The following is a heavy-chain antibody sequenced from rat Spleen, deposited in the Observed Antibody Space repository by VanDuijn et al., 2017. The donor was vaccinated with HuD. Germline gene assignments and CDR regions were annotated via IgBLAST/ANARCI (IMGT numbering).Heavy chain of an antibody. D-gene: IGHD1-4*01. CDR2: IWTGGTT. CDR1: GFSLTSYN. J-gene: IGHJ2*01. Sequence: QVQLKESGPGLVQPSQTLSLTCTVSGFSLTSYNVHWVRQPTGKGLEWMGIIWTGGTTDYNSTLKSRLSISRDTSKSQVFLKMNRLKTEDTATYYWARERTRSYWGQGVMVTVSS. V-gene: IGHV2-30*01. CDR3: ARERTRSY.